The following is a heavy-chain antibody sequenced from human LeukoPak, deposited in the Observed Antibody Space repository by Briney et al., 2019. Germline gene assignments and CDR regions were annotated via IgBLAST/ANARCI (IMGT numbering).Heavy chain of an antibody. CDR3: ARDGVGAARGHTLVDY. V-gene: IGHV3-7*05. D-gene: IGHD6-6*01. CDR2: IKQDGSEQ. Sequence: PGGSLRLSCAASGFTFSIYWMSWVRQAPGTGLEWVANIKQDGSEQYCADSVKGRFTISRDNAKNSLYLQMNSLRAEDTAVYYCARDGVGAARGHTLVDYWGQGTLVTVSS. J-gene: IGHJ4*02. CDR1: GFTFSIYW.